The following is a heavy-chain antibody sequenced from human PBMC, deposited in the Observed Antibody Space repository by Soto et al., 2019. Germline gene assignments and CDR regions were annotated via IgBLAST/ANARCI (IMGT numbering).Heavy chain of an antibody. CDR1: GGSVSGGDYY. D-gene: IGHD5-18*01. J-gene: IGHJ5*02. Sequence: SETLSLTCTVSGGSVSGGDYYWSWIRQPPGKGLEWIGYIYYSGSTNYNPSLKSRVSISLDTSKNQFSQRLTSVTAADTAVYYCARIPVDTYMINWFDPWGQGTLVTVSS. V-gene: IGHV4-61*08. CDR3: ARIPVDTYMINWFDP. CDR2: IYYSGST.